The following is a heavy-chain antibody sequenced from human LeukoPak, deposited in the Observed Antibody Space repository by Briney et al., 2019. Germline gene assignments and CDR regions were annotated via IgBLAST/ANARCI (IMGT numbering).Heavy chain of an antibody. V-gene: IGHV3-21*01. CDR2: ISSSSSYI. Sequence: GGSLRLSCAASGFTFSSYSMNWVRQAPGKGLEWVSSISSSSSYIYYADSVKGRFTTSRDNAKNSLYLQMNSLRAEDTAVYYCARVCSSTSCSDDYWGQGTLVTVSS. CDR1: GFTFSSYS. J-gene: IGHJ4*02. CDR3: ARVCSSTSCSDDY. D-gene: IGHD2-2*01.